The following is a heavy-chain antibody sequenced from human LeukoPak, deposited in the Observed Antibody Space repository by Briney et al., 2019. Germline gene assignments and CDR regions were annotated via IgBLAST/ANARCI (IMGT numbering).Heavy chain of an antibody. CDR2: ISSSSSYI. CDR3: ARDQKDIVVVVAATGVIDY. D-gene: IGHD2-15*01. V-gene: IGHV3-21*01. Sequence: PGGSLRLSCAASGFTFSSYSMNWVRQAPGKWLEWVSSISSSSSYIYYADSVKGRFTISRDNAKNSLYLQMNSLRAEDTAVYYCARDQKDIVVVVAATGVIDYWGQGTLVTVSS. CDR1: GFTFSSYS. J-gene: IGHJ4*02.